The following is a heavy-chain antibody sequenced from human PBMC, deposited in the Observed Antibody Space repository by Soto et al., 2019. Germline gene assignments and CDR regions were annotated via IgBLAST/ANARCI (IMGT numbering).Heavy chain of an antibody. V-gene: IGHV4-61*01. Sequence: SETLSLTCTVSGGPVSSGSYYWSWIRQPPGKGLEWIGYIYYSGSTNYNPSLKSRVTISVDTSKNQFSLKLSSVTAADTAVYYCASVTRTCISTSCYRYYYGMDVWGQGTTVTVSS. CDR1: GGPVSSGSYY. D-gene: IGHD2-2*02. J-gene: IGHJ6*02. CDR3: ASVTRTCISTSCYRYYYGMDV. CDR2: IYYSGST.